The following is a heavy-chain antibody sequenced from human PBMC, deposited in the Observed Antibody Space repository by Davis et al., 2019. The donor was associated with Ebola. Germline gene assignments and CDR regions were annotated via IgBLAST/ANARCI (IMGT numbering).Heavy chain of an antibody. CDR1: GFTFSSYA. J-gene: IGHJ4*02. V-gene: IGHV3-33*08. D-gene: IGHD4-17*01. CDR2: IWYDGSRR. Sequence: GGSLRLSCAASGFTFSSYAMSWVRQAPGKGLEGVSIIWYDGSRRDYADSVKGRFTISRDDSKNTAYLQMNSLKTEDTAVYYCTVGVMTTVTTGDYWGQGTLVTVSS. CDR3: TVGVMTTVTTGDY.